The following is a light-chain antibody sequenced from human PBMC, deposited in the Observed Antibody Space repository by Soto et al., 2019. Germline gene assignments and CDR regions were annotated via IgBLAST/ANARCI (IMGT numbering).Light chain of an antibody. CDR3: QQYSSSPAT. CDR2: GAS. Sequence: EIVLTQSPGTLSLSPGERATLSCRASQSVSRDLAWYQQKPGQAPRLLIYGASSRATGIPDRFSGSGSGTDFTLTISRLEPEDFAVYYCQQYSSSPATFGQGTKVDIK. V-gene: IGKV3-20*01. CDR1: QSVSRD. J-gene: IGKJ1*01.